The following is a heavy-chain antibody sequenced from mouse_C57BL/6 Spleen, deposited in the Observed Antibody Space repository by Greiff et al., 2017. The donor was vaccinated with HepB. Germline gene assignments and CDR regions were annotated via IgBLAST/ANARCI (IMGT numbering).Heavy chain of an antibody. J-gene: IGHJ3*01. CDR2: IYPGDGDT. V-gene: IGHV1-80*01. CDR3: ARSGDYYGSSSAWFAY. Sequence: VQLQQSGAELVKPGASVKISCKASGYAFSSYWMNWVKQRPGKGLEWIGQIYPGDGDTNYNGKFKGKATLTADKSSSTAYLQRSSLTSEDSAVYFCARSGDYYGSSSAWFAYWGQGTLVTVSA. CDR1: GYAFSSYW. D-gene: IGHD1-1*01.